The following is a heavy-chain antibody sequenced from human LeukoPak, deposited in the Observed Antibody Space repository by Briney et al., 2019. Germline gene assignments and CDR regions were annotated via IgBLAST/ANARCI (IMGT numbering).Heavy chain of an antibody. J-gene: IGHJ4*02. CDR2: INAGNGNT. D-gene: IGHD4-17*01. CDR3: ARDPHGDYYFDY. CDR1: GYTFTSYA. V-gene: IGHV1-3*01. Sequence: ASVKVSCKASGYTFTSYAMHWVRQAPGQRLEWMGWINAGNGNTKYSQKFQGRVTITRDTSASTAYMELSSLRSEDTAVYYCARDPHGDYYFDYWGQGTLVPSPQ.